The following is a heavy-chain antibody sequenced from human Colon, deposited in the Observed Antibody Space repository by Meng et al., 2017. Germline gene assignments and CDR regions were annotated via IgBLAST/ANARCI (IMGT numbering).Heavy chain of an antibody. D-gene: IGHD6-19*01. V-gene: IGHV4-4*02. CDR3: ARHLGWEFDY. J-gene: IGHJ4*02. Sequence: GRLEGAGPGLVKPLGNLALTWAVSGVSNTSRNWWSWVRQAPGKGMEWIGQIDLSGKTDYNPSLKSRVTISLDKSMNQLFLEVYFVTAADTAIYYCARHLGWEFDYWGPGNLVTVSS. CDR2: IDLSGKT. CDR1: GVSNTSRNW.